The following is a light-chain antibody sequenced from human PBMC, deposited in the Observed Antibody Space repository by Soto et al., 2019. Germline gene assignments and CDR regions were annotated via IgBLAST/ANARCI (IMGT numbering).Light chain of an antibody. CDR1: QTISTW. CDR2: DVS. Sequence: DIQMTQSPSTLSASVGDRVTITCLASQTISTWLAWYQHKPGRHPKLLIFDVSTLGSGVPSRFRGSGSGTEFTLTITNVQHDDFATYYCQHYHSYSNTFGQGTKLDIK. CDR3: QHYHSYSNT. V-gene: IGKV1-5*01. J-gene: IGKJ2*01.